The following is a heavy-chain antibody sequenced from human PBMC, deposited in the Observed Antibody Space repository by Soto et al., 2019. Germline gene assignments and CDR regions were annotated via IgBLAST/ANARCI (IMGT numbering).Heavy chain of an antibody. CDR1: GGSISGGSFY. J-gene: IGHJ5*02. D-gene: IGHD2-21*02. V-gene: IGHV4-31*03. CDR2: ISYSGNT. CDR3: ERKVVVTAINGT. Sequence: PSETLSLTCTVSGGSISGGSFYWSWIRQHPGKGLEWIGYISYSGNTYYNASLQSRISMSLDSSKNQFSLTLSSVTAADTAVYYCERKVVVTAINGTWGQGTLVTVSS.